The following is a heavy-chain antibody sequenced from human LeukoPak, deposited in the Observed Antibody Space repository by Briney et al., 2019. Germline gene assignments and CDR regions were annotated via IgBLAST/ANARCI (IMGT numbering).Heavy chain of an antibody. CDR1: GFTFSSYS. D-gene: IGHD3-22*01. Sequence: GGSVSLSCAASGFTFSSYSMNWVRRAPGKGLEWVSSISSSSSYIYYADSVKGRFTISRDNAKNSLYLQMNSLRAEDTAVYYCAREGAPSDSSGYYYAEFDYWGQGTLVTVSS. CDR2: ISSSSSYI. J-gene: IGHJ4*02. V-gene: IGHV3-21*01. CDR3: AREGAPSDSSGYYYAEFDY.